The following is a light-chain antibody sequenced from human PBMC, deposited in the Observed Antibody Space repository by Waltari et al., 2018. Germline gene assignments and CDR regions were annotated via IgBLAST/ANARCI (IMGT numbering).Light chain of an antibody. CDR2: WAS. V-gene: IGKV4-1*01. Sequence: DIVMTQSPDSLAVSLGERATINSKSSQSVLYNSNDKNYLAWYQQKPGQPPKLLIYWASTRESGVPDRFSGSGSGTDFTLTISSLQAEDVAVYYCQQYYRSRTFGQGTKVEIK. CDR3: QQYYRSRT. J-gene: IGKJ1*01. CDR1: QSVLYNSNDKNY.